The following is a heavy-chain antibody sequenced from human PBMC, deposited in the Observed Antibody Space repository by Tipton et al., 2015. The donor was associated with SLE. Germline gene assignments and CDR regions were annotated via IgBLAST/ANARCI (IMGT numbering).Heavy chain of an antibody. CDR3: AGPGSRLVYYLDV. V-gene: IGHV3-43*01. D-gene: IGHD6-19*01. J-gene: IGHJ6*03. Sequence: SLRLSCAASGFTFDDYTMHWVRQAPGKGLEWVSLISWDGGSTYYADSVKGRFTISGDNSKSTVYLQMNSLRVEDTAVYYCAGPGSRLVYYLDVWGKGTTVTVSS. CDR1: GFTFDDYT. CDR2: ISWDGGST.